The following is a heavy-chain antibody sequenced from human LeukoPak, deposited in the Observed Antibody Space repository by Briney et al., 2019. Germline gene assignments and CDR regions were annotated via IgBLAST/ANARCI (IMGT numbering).Heavy chain of an antibody. CDR2: IYYSGST. V-gene: IGHV4-59*11. CDR1: GGSISSHY. D-gene: IGHD3-3*01. Sequence: SETLSLTCTVSGGSISSHYWSWIRQPPGKGLEWIGSIYYSGSTYYNPSLKSRVTISVDTSKNQFSLKLSSVTAADTAVYYCARDQGRFLEWLDFDYWGQGTLVTVSS. J-gene: IGHJ4*02. CDR3: ARDQGRFLEWLDFDY.